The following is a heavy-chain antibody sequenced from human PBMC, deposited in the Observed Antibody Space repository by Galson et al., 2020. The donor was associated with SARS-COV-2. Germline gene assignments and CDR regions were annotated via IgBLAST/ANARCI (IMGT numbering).Heavy chain of an antibody. CDR1: GYTFTGYY. CDR2: INPNSGGT. J-gene: IGHJ5*02. V-gene: IGHV1-2*02. D-gene: IGHD6-13*01. Sequence: ASVKVSCKASGYTFTGYYMHWVRQAPGQGLEWMGWINPNSGGTNYAQKFQGRVTMTRDTSISTAYMELSRLRSDDTAVYYCARDLSSGSSSFFDPWGQGTLVTVSS. CDR3: ARDLSSGSSSFFDP.